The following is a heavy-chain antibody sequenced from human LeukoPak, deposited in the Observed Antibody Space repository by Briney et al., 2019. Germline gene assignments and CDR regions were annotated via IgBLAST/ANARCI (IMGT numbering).Heavy chain of an antibody. Sequence: ASVKVSCKVSGYTLTELSMHWVRQAPGKGLEWMGGFDPEDGETIYAQKFQGRVTMTEDTSTDTAYMELSSLRSEDTAVYYCASLGAYYYYYYYMDVWGKGTTVTVSS. V-gene: IGHV1-24*01. CDR3: ASLGAYYYYYYYMDV. CDR2: FDPEDGET. J-gene: IGHJ6*03. CDR1: GYTLTELS. D-gene: IGHD1-26*01.